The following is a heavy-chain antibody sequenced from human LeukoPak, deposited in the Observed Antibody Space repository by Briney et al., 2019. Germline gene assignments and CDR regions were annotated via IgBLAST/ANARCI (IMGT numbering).Heavy chain of an antibody. CDR3: GKHDSASDY. V-gene: IGHV3-30*02. CDR1: GFIFSDYG. Sequence: GGSLRLSCVACGFIFSDYGMHWVRQAPGKGLEWVAFIRSDGSGEYYTGSVKGRFTISRDNSKNTLYVQMNSLRLEDTAVYYCGKHDSASDYWGQGTLVTVSS. CDR2: IRSDGSGE. J-gene: IGHJ4*02. D-gene: IGHD1-26*01.